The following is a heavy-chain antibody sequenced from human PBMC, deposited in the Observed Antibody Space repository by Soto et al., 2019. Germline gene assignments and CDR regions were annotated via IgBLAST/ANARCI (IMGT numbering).Heavy chain of an antibody. V-gene: IGHV1-69*01. CDR2: IIPIFGTA. Sequence: QVQLVQSGAEVKKPGSSVKVSCKASGGTFSSYAISWVRQAPGQGLEWMGGIIPIFGTANYAQKFQGRVTITADESTSTAYKELSSLRAEDTAVDYCARRGGYSYGNKDYWGQGTLVTVSS. D-gene: IGHD5-18*01. J-gene: IGHJ4*02. CDR1: GGTFSSYA. CDR3: ARRGGYSYGNKDY.